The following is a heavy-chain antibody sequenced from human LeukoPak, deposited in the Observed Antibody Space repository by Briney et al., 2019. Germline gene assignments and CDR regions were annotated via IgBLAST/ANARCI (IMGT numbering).Heavy chain of an antibody. D-gene: IGHD4-17*01. J-gene: IGHJ4*02. CDR1: GFTFSSYG. CDR3: AKDPRMTTVTKGDY. CDR2: ISYDGSNK. V-gene: IGHV3-30*18. Sequence: PGRSLRLSCAASGFTFSSYGMHWVRQAPGKGLEWVVVISYDGSNKYYADSVKGRFTISRDNSKNTLYLQMNSLRAEDTAVYYCAKDPRMTTVTKGDYWGQGTLVTVSS.